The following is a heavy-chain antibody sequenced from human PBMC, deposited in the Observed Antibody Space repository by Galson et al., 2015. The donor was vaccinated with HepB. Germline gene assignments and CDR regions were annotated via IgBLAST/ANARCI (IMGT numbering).Heavy chain of an antibody. D-gene: IGHD1-7*01. CDR2: ISYDGSNK. CDR3: ASEELL. CDR1: GFTFSSYA. V-gene: IGHV3-30-3*01. Sequence: SLRLSCAASGFTFSSYAMHWVRQAPGKGLEWVAVISYDGSNKYYADSVKGRFTISRDNSKNTLYLQMNSLSAEDTAVYYCASEELLWGQGTLATVSS. J-gene: IGHJ4*02.